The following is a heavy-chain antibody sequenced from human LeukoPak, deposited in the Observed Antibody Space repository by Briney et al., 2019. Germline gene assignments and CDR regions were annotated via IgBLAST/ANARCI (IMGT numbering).Heavy chain of an antibody. Sequence: GGSLRLSCAASGFTFSSYGMHWVRQAPGKGQEWVAVISYDGSNKYYADSVKGRFTISRDNAKNSLYLQMNSLRAEDTAVYYCTRGAAGPHYFDYWGQGTLVTVSS. J-gene: IGHJ4*02. D-gene: IGHD6-13*01. CDR3: TRGAAGPHYFDY. CDR1: GFTFSSYG. V-gene: IGHV3-30*03. CDR2: ISYDGSNK.